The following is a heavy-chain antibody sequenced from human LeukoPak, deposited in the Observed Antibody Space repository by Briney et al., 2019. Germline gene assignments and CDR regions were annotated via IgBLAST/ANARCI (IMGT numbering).Heavy chain of an antibody. V-gene: IGHV4-59*01. CDR1: GGSISSYY. CDR3: ARGRMISSAFDI. CDR2: IYYSGCT. J-gene: IGHJ3*02. Sequence: SETLSLTCTVSGGSISSYYWSWIRQPPGKGLEWIGYIYYSGCTNYNPSLKSRVTISVDTSKNQFSLKLSSVTAADTAVYYCARGRMISSAFDIWGQGTMVTVSS. D-gene: IGHD3-22*01.